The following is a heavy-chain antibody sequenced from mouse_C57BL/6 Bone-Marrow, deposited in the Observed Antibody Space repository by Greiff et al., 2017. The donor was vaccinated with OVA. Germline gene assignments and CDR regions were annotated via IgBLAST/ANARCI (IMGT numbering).Heavy chain of an antibody. CDR1: GYTFTSYW. J-gene: IGHJ4*01. CDR3: ARQLRLRYAMDY. CDR2: LYPSDSET. V-gene: IGHV1-61*01. D-gene: IGHD3-2*02. Sequence: QVQLQQPGAELVRPGSSVKLSCKASGYTFTSYWMDWVKQRPGQGLEWIGNLYPSDSETHYNQKFKDKATLTVDKSSSTAYMPLSSLTSEDAAVYYCARQLRLRYAMDYWGQGTSVTVSS.